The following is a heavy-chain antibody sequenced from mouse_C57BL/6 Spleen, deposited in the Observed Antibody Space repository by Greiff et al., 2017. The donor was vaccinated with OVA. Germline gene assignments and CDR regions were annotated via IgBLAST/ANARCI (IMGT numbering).Heavy chain of an antibody. J-gene: IGHJ3*01. CDR2: IYPGDGDT. CDR3: TRYDYDSAWFAY. D-gene: IGHD2-4*01. V-gene: IGHV1-82*01. Sequence: QVQLQQSGPELVKPGASVKISCKASGYAFSSSWMHWVKQRPGKGLEWIGRIYPGDGDTNYNGKFKGKATLTADKSSSTAYMQLSSLTSEDSAVYFCTRYDYDSAWFAYWGQGTLVTVSA. CDR1: GYAFSSSW.